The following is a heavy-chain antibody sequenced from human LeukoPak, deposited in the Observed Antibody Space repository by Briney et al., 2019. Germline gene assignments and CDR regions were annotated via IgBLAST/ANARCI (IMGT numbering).Heavy chain of an antibody. V-gene: IGHV3-7*01. CDR2: IKQDESEK. CDR3: ARDIPATEVDY. Sequence: GGSLRLSCAASGFSFSSYWMSWVRQAPGKGLEWVASIKQDESEKYYVDSVKSRFTISRVNAKNSLYLQMNSLRAEDTAVYYCARDIPATEVDYWGQGVLVTVSS. J-gene: IGHJ4*02. CDR1: GFSFSSYW. D-gene: IGHD2-2*01.